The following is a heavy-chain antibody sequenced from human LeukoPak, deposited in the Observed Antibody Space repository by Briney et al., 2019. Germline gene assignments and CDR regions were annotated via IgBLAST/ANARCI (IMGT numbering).Heavy chain of an antibody. D-gene: IGHD2-8*01. V-gene: IGHV1-69*13. CDR2: IIPIFGTA. CDR1: GGTFSSYT. Sequence: ASVRVSCKASGGTFSSYTISWVRQAPGQGLEWMGGIIPIFGTASYAQKFQGRVTITADESTSTAYMELSSLRSEDTAVYYCARANGPHPWGWGQGTLVTVSS. CDR3: ARANGPHPWG. J-gene: IGHJ4*02.